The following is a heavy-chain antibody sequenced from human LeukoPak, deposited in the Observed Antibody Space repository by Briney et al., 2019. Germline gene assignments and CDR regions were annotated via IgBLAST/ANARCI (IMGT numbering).Heavy chain of an antibody. V-gene: IGHV4-39*01. CDR1: GGSISSSSYY. D-gene: IGHD3-10*01. CDR2: IYYSGSA. CDR3: ARQGSYYYGSGTYYNGHFDY. J-gene: IGHJ4*02. Sequence: SETLSLTCTVSGGSISSSSYYWGWIRQPPGKGLEWIGSIYYSGSAFYNPSLKSRVTISVDTAKNQFSLKLTSVAAADTAVYYCARQGSYYYGSGTYYNGHFDYWAQGTLVTVSS.